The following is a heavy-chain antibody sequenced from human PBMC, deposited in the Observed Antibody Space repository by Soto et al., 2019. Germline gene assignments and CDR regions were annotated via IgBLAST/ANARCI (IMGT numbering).Heavy chain of an antibody. Sequence: EVQLVESGGGLVKPGGSLRLSCAASGFTFSSYSMNWVRQAPGKGLEWVSSISSSSSYIYYADSVKGRFTISRDNAKNSLYRQMNSQRAEDTAVYYCARDRLSLSWDIVVVPAAIGWFDPWGQGTLVTVSS. CDR3: ARDRLSLSWDIVVVPAAIGWFDP. V-gene: IGHV3-21*01. CDR1: GFTFSSYS. D-gene: IGHD2-2*01. J-gene: IGHJ5*02. CDR2: ISSSSSYI.